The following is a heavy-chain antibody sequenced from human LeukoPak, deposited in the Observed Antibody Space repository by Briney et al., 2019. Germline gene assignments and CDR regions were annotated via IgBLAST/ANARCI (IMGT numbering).Heavy chain of an antibody. V-gene: IGHV5-51*01. CDR2: IYPGDSDT. D-gene: IGHD4-17*01. Sequence: GESLKIPCKGSGYSFTIYWIGWVRQVPGKGLEWMGIIYPGDSDTRYSPSFQGQVTISADKSISTAYLQWSSLKASDTAMYYCARTAGDYQTELDYWGQGTLVTVSS. J-gene: IGHJ4*02. CDR3: ARTAGDYQTELDY. CDR1: GYSFTIYW.